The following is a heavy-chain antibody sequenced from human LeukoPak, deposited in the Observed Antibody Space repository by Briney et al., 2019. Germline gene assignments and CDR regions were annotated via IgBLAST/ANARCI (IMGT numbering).Heavy chain of an antibody. CDR1: GGSITTTNW. J-gene: IGHJ6*02. D-gene: IGHD1/OR15-1a*01. CDR2: VSLEGVR. Sequence: PSETLSLTCGVSGGSITTTNWWSWVRQFPGQGLQWIGEVSLEGVRNYNPSLTSRVTMSFDRAKNLLSLNLNSVTAADTAVYYCARVSYGHGEQYGMDVWGQGTTVTVSS. V-gene: IGHV4-4*02. CDR3: ARVSYGHGEQYGMDV.